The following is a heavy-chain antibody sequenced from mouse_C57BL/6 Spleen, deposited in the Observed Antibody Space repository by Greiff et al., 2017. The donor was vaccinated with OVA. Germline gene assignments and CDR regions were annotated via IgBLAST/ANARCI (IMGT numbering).Heavy chain of an antibody. J-gene: IGHJ2*01. V-gene: IGHV3-6*01. CDR2: ISYDGSN. CDR3: ARGGKPEDYVDD. Sequence: EVQLQDSGPGLVKPSQSLSLTCSFTGYSITSVYYWNWLRQFPGNKLEWMGYISYDGSNNYNPSLKNRISRTRDTSKNQFFLKLNSVTTEDTATYYCARGGKPEDYVDDWGQGTTLTVSS. CDR1: GYSITSVYY.